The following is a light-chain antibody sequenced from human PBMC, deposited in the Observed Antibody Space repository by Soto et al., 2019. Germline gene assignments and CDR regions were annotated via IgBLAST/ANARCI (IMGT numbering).Light chain of an antibody. CDR3: ASYATGSADV. CDR2: DVS. V-gene: IGLV2-18*04. J-gene: IGLJ1*01. Sequence: QSALTQPPSVSGSPGQSVTISCTGTSSDVGGYNSVSWYQQPPGKAPKLLIYDVSNRPSGGSTSSSGSKSGNTASLTIAGLQSEDEADYCCASYATGSADVFGPGTKLTVL. CDR1: SSDVGGYNS.